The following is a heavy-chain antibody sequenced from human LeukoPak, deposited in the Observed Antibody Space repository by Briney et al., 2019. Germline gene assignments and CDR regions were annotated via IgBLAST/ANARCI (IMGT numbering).Heavy chain of an antibody. D-gene: IGHD3-10*01. Sequence: SETLSLTCTVSGGSISGSSYFWGWIRQPPGKGLEWIGSISYSGSTYYNPSLKSRVTISVDTSKNQFSLKLSSVTAADTAVYYCARHGRAGPEVRGAFDIWGQGTMVTVSS. CDR1: GGSISGSSYF. CDR3: ARHGRAGPEVRGAFDI. V-gene: IGHV4-39*01. CDR2: ISYSGST. J-gene: IGHJ3*02.